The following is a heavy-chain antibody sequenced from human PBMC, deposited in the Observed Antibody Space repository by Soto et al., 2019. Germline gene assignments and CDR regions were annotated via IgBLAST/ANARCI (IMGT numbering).Heavy chain of an antibody. CDR1: GYTFITFD. CDR3: ARRKEGSGRKCFDS. V-gene: IGHV1-8*01. CDR2: MNPYNGNA. J-gene: IGHJ4*02. Sequence: ASVKVSCKASGYTFITFDSNWVRQAAGQGLEWMGWMNPYNGNAGYAQKFQGRVTMTRNTSTSTAYMELSSLTSDDSAVYFCARRKEGSGRKCFDSWSQGTLVTVSS.